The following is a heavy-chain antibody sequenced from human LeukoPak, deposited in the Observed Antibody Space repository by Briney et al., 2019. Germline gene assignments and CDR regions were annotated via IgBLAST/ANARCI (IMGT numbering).Heavy chain of an antibody. D-gene: IGHD2-15*01. V-gene: IGHV1-18*01. J-gene: IGHJ6*02. CDR3: ASPTNKYCTGGSCYLGGYGMDV. CDR1: GYTYTSSA. CDR2: ITVFNGET. Sequence: ASVKVSCKASGYTYTSSAISWVRQAPGQGLEWMGWITVFNGETNYAQRVQGRVTMTTDTSTSTAYMELRSLKSDDSAVYYCASPTNKYCTGGSCYLGGYGMDVWGQGTTVTVSS.